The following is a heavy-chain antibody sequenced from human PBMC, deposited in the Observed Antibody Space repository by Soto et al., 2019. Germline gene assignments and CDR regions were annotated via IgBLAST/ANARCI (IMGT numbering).Heavy chain of an antibody. CDR3: SKTRGAMIYAISVYGMDV. D-gene: IGHD2-8*01. V-gene: IGHV3-23*01. J-gene: IGHJ6*02. CDR2: ISGSADST. CDR1: GFSFSSFA. Sequence: EVQLLESGGGFIHPGGSLRLSCAASGFSFSSFAMNWVRQAPWKGLEWVSIISGSADSTFYADSVKGRFTISRDNSKSTLYLQINSLRAEDTAVYYSSKTRGAMIYAISVYGMDVWGQGTTVTVSS.